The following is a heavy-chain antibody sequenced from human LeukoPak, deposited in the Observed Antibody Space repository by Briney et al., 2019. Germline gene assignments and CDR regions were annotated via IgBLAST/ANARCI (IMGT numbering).Heavy chain of an antibody. CDR3: ASAPRGTIIPYELPAGP. CDR1: GYTLTELS. CDR2: FDPEDGET. Sequence: AASVKVSCKVSGYTLTELSMHWVRQAPGKGLEWMGGFDPEDGETIYAQKVQPRVTMTTDTSTSTAYMELRSLRSDDTAVYYCASAPRGTIIPYELPAGPWGQGTLVTVSS. J-gene: IGHJ5*02. D-gene: IGHD2-21*01. V-gene: IGHV1-24*01.